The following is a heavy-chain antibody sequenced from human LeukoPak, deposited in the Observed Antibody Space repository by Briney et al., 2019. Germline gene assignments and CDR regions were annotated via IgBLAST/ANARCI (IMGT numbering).Heavy chain of an antibody. Sequence: ASVKVSCKASGGTFSSYTINWVRQAPGQGLEWMGGIIPVFGTANYAQKFQGRVTITADESTSTAYMELSSLRSEDTAVYYCARDRLHSYFDPWGQGTLVTVSS. V-gene: IGHV1-69*13. CDR1: GGTFSSYT. CDR3: ARDRLHSYFDP. D-gene: IGHD5-24*01. J-gene: IGHJ5*02. CDR2: IIPVFGTA.